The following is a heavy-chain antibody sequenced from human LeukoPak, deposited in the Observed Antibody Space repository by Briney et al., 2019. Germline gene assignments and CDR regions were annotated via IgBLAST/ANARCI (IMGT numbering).Heavy chain of an antibody. Sequence: SETLSLTCTVSGGSISTANYYWGCVRQPPGKGLEWIGNIFYSGNTYYTPALKSLITISLDTSKHHFSLKMTSVTAADTALYDCARVPLSTAYLLYSSMDVWGKGTTVTVSS. D-gene: IGHD3-9*01. CDR2: IFYSGNT. CDR1: GGSISTANYY. V-gene: IGHV4-39*07. J-gene: IGHJ6*03. CDR3: ARVPLSTAYLLYSSMDV.